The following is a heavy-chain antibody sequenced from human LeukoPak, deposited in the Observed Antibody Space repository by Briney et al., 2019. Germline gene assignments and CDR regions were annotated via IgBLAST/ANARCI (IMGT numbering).Heavy chain of an antibody. CDR1: GGSISGYY. V-gene: IGHV4-59*01. Sequence: SETLSLTCTVSGGSISGYYWSWIRQPPGKGLEWIGYTYYSGSTNYNPSLKSRVSISVDTSKNQFSLKLSSVTAADTAVYYRARVVRAVAGLPGCFDYWGQGTLVTVSS. CDR2: TYYSGST. D-gene: IGHD6-19*01. CDR3: ARVVRAVAGLPGCFDY. J-gene: IGHJ4*02.